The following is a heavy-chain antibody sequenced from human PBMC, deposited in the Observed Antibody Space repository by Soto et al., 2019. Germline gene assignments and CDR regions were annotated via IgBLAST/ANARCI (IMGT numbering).Heavy chain of an antibody. V-gene: IGHV3-7*01. CDR3: ARRSSSSLSYYYYGMDV. CDR2: IKQDGSEK. CDR1: GFTFSSYW. Sequence: SGGSLRLSCAASGFTFSSYWMSWVRQAPGKGLEWVANIKQDGSEKYYVDSVKGRFTISRDNAKNSLYLQMNSLRAEDTAVYYCARRSSSSLSYYYYGMDVWGQGTTVTVSS. J-gene: IGHJ6*02. D-gene: IGHD6-6*01.